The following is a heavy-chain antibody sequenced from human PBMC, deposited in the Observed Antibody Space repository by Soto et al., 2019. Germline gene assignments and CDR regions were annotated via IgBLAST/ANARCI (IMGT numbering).Heavy chain of an antibody. CDR3: ARVLNYYGSGSYYNGGYYYYYMDV. CDR1: GGSISSYY. J-gene: IGHJ6*03. V-gene: IGHV4-59*01. D-gene: IGHD3-10*01. Sequence: QVQLQESGPGLVKPSETLSLTCTVSGGSISSYYWSWIRQPPGKGLEWIGYIYYSGSTNYNPSLKSRVTISVAPSKNQFSLKLSSVTAADTAVYYCARVLNYYGSGSYYNGGYYYYYMDVWGKGTTVTVSS. CDR2: IYYSGST.